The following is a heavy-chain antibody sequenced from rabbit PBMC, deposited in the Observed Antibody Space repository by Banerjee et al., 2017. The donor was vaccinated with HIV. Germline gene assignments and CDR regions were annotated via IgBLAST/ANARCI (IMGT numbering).Heavy chain of an antibody. CDR2: IDPVFGST. CDR1: AFDFSSGG. D-gene: IGHD1-1*01. V-gene: IGHV1S47*01. CDR3: VRGASGSGYYSL. Sequence: QEQLVESGGGLVQPGGSLKLSCKASAFDFSSGGVSWVRQALGKGLEWIGYIDPVFGSTYYASWVNGRFTISSHSAQNTLYLQLHSLTAADTATYFCVRGASGSGYYSLWGPGTLVTVS. J-gene: IGHJ4*01.